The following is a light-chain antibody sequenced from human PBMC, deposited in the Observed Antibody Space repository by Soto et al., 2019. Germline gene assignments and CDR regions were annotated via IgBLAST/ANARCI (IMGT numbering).Light chain of an antibody. CDR3: SSYTSSSTYV. Sequence: QSALTQPASVSGSPGQSITISCTGTISDVGGYNYVSWYQQHPGKAPKLMIFDVSNRPSGVSNRFSGSKSGYTASLTISGLQAEDGADYYCSSYTSSSTYVFGTGTKLTVL. V-gene: IGLV2-14*03. CDR2: DVS. CDR1: ISDVGGYNY. J-gene: IGLJ1*01.